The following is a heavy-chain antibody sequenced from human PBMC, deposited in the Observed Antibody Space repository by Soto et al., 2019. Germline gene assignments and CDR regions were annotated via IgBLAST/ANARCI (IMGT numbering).Heavy chain of an antibody. CDR1: GYSFTSYW. J-gene: IGHJ6*02. V-gene: IGHV5-10-1*01. Sequence: GKSLKISCKGSGYSFTSYWISWVRQMPGKGLEWMGRIDPSDSYTNYSPSFQGHVTISADKSISTAYLQWSSLKASDTAMYYCARTHITGTGFYYGLDVWGQGTTVTVSS. D-gene: IGHD1-7*01. CDR3: ARTHITGTGFYYGLDV. CDR2: IDPSDSYT.